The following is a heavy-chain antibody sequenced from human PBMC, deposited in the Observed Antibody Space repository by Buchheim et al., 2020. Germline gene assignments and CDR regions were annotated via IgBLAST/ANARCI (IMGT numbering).Heavy chain of an antibody. CDR1: GFTFSSYW. D-gene: IGHD2-21*01. Sequence: EVQLVESGGGLVQPGGYLRLSCAASGFTFSSYWMSWVRQAPGKGLEWVANIKQDGSEKYYVDSVKGRFTISRDNAKKSRYVQMNSLRAEDTAVYYCARDSSPILSGWFDPWGQGTL. CDR2: IKQDGSEK. V-gene: IGHV3-7*01. CDR3: ARDSSPILSGWFDP. J-gene: IGHJ5*02.